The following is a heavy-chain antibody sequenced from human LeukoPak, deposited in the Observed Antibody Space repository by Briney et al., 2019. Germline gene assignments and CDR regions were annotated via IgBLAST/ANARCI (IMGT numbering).Heavy chain of an antibody. CDR3: AREEGRIRDGYNYNYFDY. CDR2: INPSSGGT. D-gene: IGHD5-24*01. J-gene: IGHJ4*02. Sequence: GASVKVSCKASGYTFTSYYMHWVRQAPGQGLEWMGWINPSSGGTNYAQKFQGRVTVTRDTSISTAYMDLSRLRSDDTAVYYCAREEGRIRDGYNYNYFDYWGQGTLVTVSS. V-gene: IGHV1-2*02. CDR1: GYTFTSYY.